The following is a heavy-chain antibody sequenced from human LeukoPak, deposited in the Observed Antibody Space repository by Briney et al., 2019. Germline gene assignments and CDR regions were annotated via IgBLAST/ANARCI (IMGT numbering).Heavy chain of an antibody. V-gene: IGHV3-33*01. Sequence: PGGSLRLSCAASGFTFSSYGMHWVRQAPGKGLEWVAVMWYDGSDKYYADSVKGRFTISRDNSKNTLYLQMNSLRAEDTAVYYCAGGGAVTAIDYWGQGTLVTVSS. D-gene: IGHD2-21*02. J-gene: IGHJ4*02. CDR3: AGGGAVTAIDY. CDR1: GFTFSSYG. CDR2: MWYDGSDK.